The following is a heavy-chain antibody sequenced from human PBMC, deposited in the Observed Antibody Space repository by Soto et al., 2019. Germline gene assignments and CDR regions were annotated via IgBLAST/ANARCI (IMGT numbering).Heavy chain of an antibody. CDR1: GAPITINY. CDR2: IYYTGST. Sequence: SETLSLTCTVSGAPITINYWSWIRQPPGKGLEWIGHIYYTGSTNHNSSLKSRVTISVDTSKNQFSLRLSSMTAADTAVYYCARGYYYDSSGYYLPYFDYWGQGTLVTVSS. J-gene: IGHJ4*02. CDR3: ARGYYYDSSGYYLPYFDY. D-gene: IGHD3-22*01. V-gene: IGHV4-59*01.